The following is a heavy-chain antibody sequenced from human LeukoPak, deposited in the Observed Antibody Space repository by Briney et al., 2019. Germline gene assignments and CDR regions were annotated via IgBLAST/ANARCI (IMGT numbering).Heavy chain of an antibody. CDR3: ARARYYYGSGSYYPDYYYYGMDV. D-gene: IGHD3-10*01. J-gene: IGHJ6*04. CDR1: GGTFSSYA. CDR2: IIPIFGTA. Sequence: SVKVSCMASGGTFSSYAISWVRQAPGQGLEWMGGIIPIFGTANYAQKFQGRVTITADKSTSTAYMELSSLRSEDTAVYYCARARYYYGSGSYYPDYYYYGMDVWGKGTTVTVSS. V-gene: IGHV1-69*06.